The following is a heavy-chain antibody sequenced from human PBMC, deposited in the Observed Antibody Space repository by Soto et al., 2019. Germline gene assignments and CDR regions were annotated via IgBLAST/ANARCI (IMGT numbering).Heavy chain of an antibody. CDR2: VYYSGNA. D-gene: IGHD6-6*01. CDR3: GRQSEYSSSSAPYYGMDV. Sequence: SETLSLTGNVSGGSVNSISFYWGWIRQPPGKGLEWIGNVYYSGNAYYNPSLNSRVTISVDTSKNQFSLRLRSVTAADTAIYYCGRQSEYSSSSAPYYGMDVWGQGTTVTVSS. J-gene: IGHJ6*02. CDR1: GGSVNSISFY. V-gene: IGHV4-39*01.